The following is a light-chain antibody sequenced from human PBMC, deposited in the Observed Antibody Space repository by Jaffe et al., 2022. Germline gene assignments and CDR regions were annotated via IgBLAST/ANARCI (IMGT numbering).Light chain of an antibody. CDR1: QSISIS. CDR3: QQSYATPPDT. V-gene: IGKV1-39*01. Sequence: IQMTQSPSSLSASVGDRVTITCRASQSISISLNWYQQKPGKAPKLLIYAASSLYSGVPSRFSGSGSGTDFTLTISSLQPEDFATYYCQQSYATPPDTFGGGTKVEIK. CDR2: AAS. J-gene: IGKJ4*02.